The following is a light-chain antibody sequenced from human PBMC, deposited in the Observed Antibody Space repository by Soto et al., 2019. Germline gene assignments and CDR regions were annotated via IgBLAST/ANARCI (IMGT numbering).Light chain of an antibody. CDR2: DAS. CDR1: QSISNW. CDR3: QQYNTYSYT. V-gene: IGKV1-5*01. J-gene: IGKJ2*01. Sequence: DIQLTQSPATLSASVGDRVTSTCRASQSISNWLAWYQQKPGKAPKLLIYDASSLESRVPSRFSGSGSGTEFTLTISGLRPDDFATYYCQQYNTYSYTFGHGTKLEIK.